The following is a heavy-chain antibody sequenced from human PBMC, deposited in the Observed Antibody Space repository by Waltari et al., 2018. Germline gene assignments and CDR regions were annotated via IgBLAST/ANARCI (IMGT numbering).Heavy chain of an antibody. V-gene: IGHV4-34*01. D-gene: IGHD3-10*01. CDR3: ARAVYGFDY. Sequence: QVQLQQWGAGLLKPSESLSITCAVYGGSFSGYYWSWIRQPPGKGLEWIGEINHSGSTNYNPSLKSRVTISVDTSKNQFSLKLSSVTAADTAVYYCARAVYGFDYWGQGTLVTVSS. CDR1: GGSFSGYY. CDR2: INHSGST. J-gene: IGHJ4*02.